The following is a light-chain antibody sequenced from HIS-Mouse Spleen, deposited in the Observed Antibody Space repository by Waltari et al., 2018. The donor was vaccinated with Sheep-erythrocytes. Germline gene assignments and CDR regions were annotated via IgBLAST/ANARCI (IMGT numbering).Light chain of an antibody. Sequence: QSALTQPRPVSGSPGQSVTIPCTGTSSDVGGYTYVSWYQQHPGKAPKLMIYDVSKRPSGVPDRFSGSKSGNTASLTISGLQAEDEADYYCCSYAGSYNHVFATGTKVTVL. CDR1: SSDVGGYTY. CDR2: DVS. V-gene: IGLV2-11*01. J-gene: IGLJ1*01. CDR3: CSYAGSYNHV.